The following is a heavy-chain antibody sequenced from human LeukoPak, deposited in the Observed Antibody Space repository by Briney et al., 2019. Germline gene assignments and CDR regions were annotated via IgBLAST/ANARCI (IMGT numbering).Heavy chain of an antibody. V-gene: IGHV1-2*02. Sequence: ASVKVSCKASGYTFTAYYMHCVRQAPGQGLVWMGWINPNSGGTNYTQKFQGRVTMTRDTSISTAYMELSRLRSDDTAVYYCASLRLDKKVFDYWGQGTLVTVSS. D-gene: IGHD6-25*01. J-gene: IGHJ4*02. CDR2: INPNSGGT. CDR3: ASLRLDKKVFDY. CDR1: GYTFTAYY.